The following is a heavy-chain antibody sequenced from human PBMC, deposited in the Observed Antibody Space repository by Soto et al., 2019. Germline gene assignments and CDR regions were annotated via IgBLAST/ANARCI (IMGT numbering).Heavy chain of an antibody. V-gene: IGHV3-74*01. D-gene: IGHD3-3*01. Sequence: GGSLRLSCAASGFTLSNFWMHWVRQVPGKGLVWVSRINDDGSRTKYADSVEGRLTISRDTAKNTLYLQMDSLRVEDTAVYYCVRDHHDYDFWSGNPRGYFDLWGRGTLVTVSS. J-gene: IGHJ2*01. CDR3: VRDHHDYDFWSGNPRGYFDL. CDR1: GFTLSNFW. CDR2: INDDGSRT.